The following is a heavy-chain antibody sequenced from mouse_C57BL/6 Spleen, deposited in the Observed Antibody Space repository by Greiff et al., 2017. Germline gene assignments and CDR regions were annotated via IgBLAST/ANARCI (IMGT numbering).Heavy chain of an antibody. V-gene: IGHV1-82*01. CDR3: ARWGDGLYYFDY. CDR2: IYPGDGDT. D-gene: IGHD2-3*01. J-gene: IGHJ2*01. CDR1: GYAFSSSW. Sequence: VQLQESGPELVKPGASVKISCKASGYAFSSSWMNWVKQRPGKGLEWIGRIYPGDGDTNYNGKFKGKATLTADKSSSTAYMQLSSLTSEDSAVYFCARWGDGLYYFDYRGQGTTLTVSS.